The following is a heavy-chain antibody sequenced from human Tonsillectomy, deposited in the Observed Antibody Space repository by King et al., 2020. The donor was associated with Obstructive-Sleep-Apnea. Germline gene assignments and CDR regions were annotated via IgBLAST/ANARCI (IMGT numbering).Heavy chain of an antibody. CDR1: GGSFSGYY. Sequence: VQLQQWGAGLLKPSETLSLTCAVYGGSFSGYYWSWIRQPPGKGLEWSGEINHSGSTNYNPSLKSRVTISVDTSKNQFSLKLSSVTAADTAVYYCARGPDYSSTLLYYYGMDVWGQGTTVTVSS. V-gene: IGHV4-34*01. CDR3: ARGPDYSSTLLYYYGMDV. J-gene: IGHJ6*02. D-gene: IGHD6-13*01. CDR2: INHSGST.